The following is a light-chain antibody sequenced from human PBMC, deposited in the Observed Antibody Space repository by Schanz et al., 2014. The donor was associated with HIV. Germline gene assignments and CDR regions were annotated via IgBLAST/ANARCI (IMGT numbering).Light chain of an antibody. V-gene: IGKV3-20*01. J-gene: IGKJ1*01. CDR1: QTITYNY. Sequence: EIVLTQSPGILSLSPGETATLSCRASQTITYNYLAWYQQKAGQAPRLLIYGASRRATGIPDRFSGSGSGTDFTLTVSRLEPEDFAVYYCQQYDTSPPWTFGQGTKVEIK. CDR2: GAS. CDR3: QQYDTSPPWT.